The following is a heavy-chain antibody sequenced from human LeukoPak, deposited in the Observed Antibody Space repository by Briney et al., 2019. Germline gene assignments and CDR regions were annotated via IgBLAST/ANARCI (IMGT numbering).Heavy chain of an antibody. D-gene: IGHD5-18*01. J-gene: IGHJ4*02. CDR1: GFTFSRSP. V-gene: IGHV3-64D*06. CDR2: ISSDGVST. CDR3: VKETAYYDH. Sequence: GGSLRLSCSASGFTFSRSPMHWVRQAPGKGLEYVSAISSDGVSTYYGASVKGRFTISRDNSKNTLYLQMSSLRVEDTALYYCVKETAYYDHWGPGTLVTVSS.